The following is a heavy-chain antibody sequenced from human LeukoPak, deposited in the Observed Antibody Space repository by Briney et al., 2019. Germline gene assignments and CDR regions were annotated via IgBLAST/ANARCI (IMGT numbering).Heavy chain of an antibody. CDR3: ARENYASFDY. V-gene: IGHV3-74*01. CDR1: GFTFSTYW. D-gene: IGHD1-7*01. CDR2: INSDGSST. J-gene: IGHJ4*02. Sequence: GGSLRLSCAASGFTFSTYWMHWVRQAPGKGLVWVSRINSDGSSTRYADSVKGRFTISRDNAKNTLYLQMNSLRAEDTAVYFCARENYASFDYWGPGTLVTVSS.